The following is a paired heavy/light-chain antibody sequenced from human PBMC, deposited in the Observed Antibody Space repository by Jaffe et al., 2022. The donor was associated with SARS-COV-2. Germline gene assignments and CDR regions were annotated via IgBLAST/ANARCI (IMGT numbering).Heavy chain of an antibody. CDR3: ATGYDPGF. V-gene: IGHV3-23*04. CDR1: KFKFGNYD. CDR2: ISATGDNT. J-gene: IGHJ3*01. Sequence: QLVESGGDLVQPGGSLRLSCVASKFKFGNYDMSWARQAPGKGLEWVSGISATGDNTYYADFAEGRFTVSRDNSKNTQYLQMNSLRVEDTALYYCATGYDPGFWGQGTMVTVSS. D-gene: IGHD5-12*01.
Light chain of an antibody. CDR2: KVS. V-gene: IGKV2-30*01. J-gene: IGKJ3*01. CDR1: QSLLSSDGNTY. Sequence: DVVLTQSPLSLPVTLGQPASISCRSSQSLLSSDGNTYLNWFHQRPGQSPRRLIYKVSNRDSGVPDRFSGSGSGTDFTLKISRVEAEDVGLYYCMQGTYWPPITFGPGTKVEIK. CDR3: MQGTYWPPIT.